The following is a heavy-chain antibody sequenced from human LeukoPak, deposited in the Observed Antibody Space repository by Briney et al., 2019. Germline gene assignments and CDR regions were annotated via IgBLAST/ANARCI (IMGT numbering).Heavy chain of an antibody. D-gene: IGHD4-17*01. Sequence: KASETLSLTCAVSGGSISSGGYSWSWIRQPPGKGLEWIGYIYHSGSTYYNPSLKSRVTISVDRSKNQFSLKLSSVTAADTAVYYCARDYGDYEVWAFDIWGQGTMVTVSS. CDR1: GGSISSGGYS. CDR3: ARDYGDYEVWAFDI. V-gene: IGHV4-30-2*01. J-gene: IGHJ3*02. CDR2: IYHSGST.